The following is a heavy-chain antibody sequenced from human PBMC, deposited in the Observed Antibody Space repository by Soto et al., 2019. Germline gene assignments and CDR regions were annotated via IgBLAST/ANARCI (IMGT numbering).Heavy chain of an antibody. J-gene: IGHJ6*02. CDR2: IIPIFGTA. CDR1: GGTFSSYA. CDR3: ARDRSRGIVVVVAANYYGMDV. V-gene: IGHV1-69*01. D-gene: IGHD2-15*01. Sequence: QVQLVQSGAEVKKPGSSVKVSCKASGGTFSSYAISWVRQAPGQGLEWMGGIIPIFGTANYAQKFQGRVTITADESTSTAYMELSSLRSEDTAVYYCARDRSRGIVVVVAANYYGMDVWGQGTTVTVAS.